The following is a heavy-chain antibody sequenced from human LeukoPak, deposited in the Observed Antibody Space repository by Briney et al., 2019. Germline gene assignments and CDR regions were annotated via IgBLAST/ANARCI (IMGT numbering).Heavy chain of an antibody. Sequence: PGGSLRLSCAASGFTFSSYAMSWVRQAPAKGLEWVSAISGSGGSTYYADSVKGRFTISRDNSKNTLYLQMNSLRAEDTAVYYCAKSSDYYDSSRFDYWGQGTLVTVSS. CDR1: GFTFSSYA. V-gene: IGHV3-23*01. CDR2: ISGSGGST. J-gene: IGHJ4*02. D-gene: IGHD3-22*01. CDR3: AKSSDYYDSSRFDY.